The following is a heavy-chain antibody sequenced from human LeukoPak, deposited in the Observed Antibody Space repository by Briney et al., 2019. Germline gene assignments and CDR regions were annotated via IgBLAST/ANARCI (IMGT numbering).Heavy chain of an antibody. D-gene: IGHD6-19*01. V-gene: IGHV5-51*01. Sequence: TTGESLKVSCKGSGYSFTSYWIGWVRQMPGKGLEWMGVIYPDDSNTRYSPSFQGQVTISADKSISTAYLQWSSLKASDTAMYYCARFSGSGWSIYYFDYWGQGTLVTVSS. CDR3: ARFSGSGWSIYYFDY. CDR2: IYPDDSNT. J-gene: IGHJ4*02. CDR1: GYSFTSYW.